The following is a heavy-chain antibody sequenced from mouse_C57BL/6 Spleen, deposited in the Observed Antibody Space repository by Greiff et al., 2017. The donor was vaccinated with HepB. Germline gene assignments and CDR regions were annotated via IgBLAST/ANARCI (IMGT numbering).Heavy chain of an antibody. CDR3: AREGIYYYGSSYGYFDV. V-gene: IGHV1-66*01. Sequence: QVQLQQSGPELVKPGASVKISCKASGYSFTSYYIHWVKQRPGQGLEWIGWIYPGSGNTKYNEKFKGKATLTADTSSSTAYMQLSSLTSEDSAVYYCAREGIYYYGSSYGYFDVWGTGTTVTVSS. CDR1: GYSFTSYY. CDR2: IYPGSGNT. J-gene: IGHJ1*03. D-gene: IGHD1-1*01.